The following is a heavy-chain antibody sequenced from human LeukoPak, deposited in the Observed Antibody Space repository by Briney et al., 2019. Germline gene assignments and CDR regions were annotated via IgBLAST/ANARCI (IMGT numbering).Heavy chain of an antibody. Sequence: GESLRLSCAASGFTFSTYAIHWVRQAPGKGLEWVAVIWFDGSEQYYADSVKGRSIISRDNSKSTSNLQLNSLRAEDTAVYYCARDPLNGALDIWGQGTLVTVSS. CDR2: IWFDGSEQ. J-gene: IGHJ3*02. V-gene: IGHV3-33*01. CDR3: ARDPLNGALDI. CDR1: GFTFSTYA.